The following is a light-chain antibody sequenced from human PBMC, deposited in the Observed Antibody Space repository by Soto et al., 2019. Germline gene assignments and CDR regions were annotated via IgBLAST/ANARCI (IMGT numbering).Light chain of an antibody. CDR2: DDS. V-gene: IGLV3-21*02. J-gene: IGLJ2*01. CDR1: VIGSIS. CDR3: QVWDSSSDNVI. Sequence: SYELTQPPSVSVAPGQTASITCGGNVIGSISVHWYQQKPGQAPVLVVFDDSDRPSGIPERFSGSNSRNTATLTISRVKAGDEADYYCQVWDSSSDNVIFGGGTKLTVL.